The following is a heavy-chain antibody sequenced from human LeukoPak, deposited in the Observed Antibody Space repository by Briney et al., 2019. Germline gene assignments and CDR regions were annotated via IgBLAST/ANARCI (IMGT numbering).Heavy chain of an antibody. CDR2: ISSSGSTI. CDR1: GFTFSSYE. Sequence: GGSLRLSCAASGFTFSSYEMNWVRQAPGKGLEWVSYISSSGSTIYYADSVKGRFTISRDNAKNSLYLQMNSLRAEDTAVYYCARERSYYDSSGYYWGQGTLVTVSS. J-gene: IGHJ4*02. CDR3: ARERSYYDSSGYY. V-gene: IGHV3-48*03. D-gene: IGHD3-22*01.